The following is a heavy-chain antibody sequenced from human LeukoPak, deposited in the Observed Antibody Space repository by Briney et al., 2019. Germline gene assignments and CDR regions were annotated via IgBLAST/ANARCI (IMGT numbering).Heavy chain of an antibody. CDR1: GYSISSGYY. CDR2: IYHSGST. J-gene: IGHJ4*02. V-gene: IGHV4-38-2*02. CDR3: ARAKARGVHDY. D-gene: IGHD3-10*01. Sequence: PSETLSLTCTVSGYSISSGYYWGWIRQPPGKGLEWIGSIYHSGSTYYNPSLKSRVTISVDTSKNQFSLKLSSVTAADTAVYYCARAKARGVHDYWGQGTLVTVSS.